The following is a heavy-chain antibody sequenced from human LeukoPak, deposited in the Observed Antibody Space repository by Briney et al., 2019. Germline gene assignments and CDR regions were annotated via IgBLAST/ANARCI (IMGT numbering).Heavy chain of an antibody. Sequence: GGSLRLSCAASGFTFSSYDMHWVRQATGKGLEWVSAIGTAGDTYYPGSVKGRFTISRENAKNTLYLRMNTLRAEDTAVYYCAKLSYGDPVDYWGQGTLVTVSS. J-gene: IGHJ4*02. CDR1: GFTFSSYD. D-gene: IGHD4-17*01. CDR3: AKLSYGDPVDY. V-gene: IGHV3-13*01. CDR2: IGTAGDT.